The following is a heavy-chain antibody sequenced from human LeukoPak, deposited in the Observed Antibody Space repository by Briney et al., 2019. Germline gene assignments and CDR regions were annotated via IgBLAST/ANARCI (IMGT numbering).Heavy chain of an antibody. CDR2: IYSGGST. Sequence: GGSLRLSCAASGFTVSSDYMSRVRQAPGKGLEWVSVIYSGGSTYYADSVKGRFTISRDNSKNTLYLQMNSLRAEDTAVYYCARETYYYDSSGPVSNYWGQGTLVTVSS. J-gene: IGHJ4*02. V-gene: IGHV3-53*01. D-gene: IGHD3-22*01. CDR1: GFTVSSDY. CDR3: ARETYYYDSSGPVSNY.